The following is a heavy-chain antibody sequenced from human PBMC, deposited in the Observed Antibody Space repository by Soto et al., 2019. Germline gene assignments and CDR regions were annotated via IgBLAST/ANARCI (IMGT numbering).Heavy chain of an antibody. CDR1: GSTFSSYS. D-gene: IGHD2-2*01. CDR2: ISSSSSYI. CDR3: ASCKIVVVPVAIGGATEFDS. J-gene: IGHJ5*01. V-gene: IGHV3-21*01. Sequence: PGWSLRLSCAASGSTFSSYSMNWVRQAPGKGLEWVSSISSSSSYIYYADSVKGRFTISRDNAKNSLYLQTNSLRAEDTAVYYCASCKIVVVPVAIGGATEFDSLGQGALVPGSS.